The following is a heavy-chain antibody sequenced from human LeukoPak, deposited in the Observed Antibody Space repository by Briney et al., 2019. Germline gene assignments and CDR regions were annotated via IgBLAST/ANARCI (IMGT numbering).Heavy chain of an antibody. V-gene: IGHV4-34*01. CDR2: INPSGST. CDR1: GGSFSGYY. D-gene: IGHD5-18*01. Sequence: PSETLSLTCAVYGGSFSGYYWSWIRQPPRKGLEWIGEINPSGSTNYNPSLKSRVTTSVDTSKNQFSLMLSSVTAADTAVYYCARGRSYGVWGQGTLVTVPS. J-gene: IGHJ4*02. CDR3: ARGRSYGV.